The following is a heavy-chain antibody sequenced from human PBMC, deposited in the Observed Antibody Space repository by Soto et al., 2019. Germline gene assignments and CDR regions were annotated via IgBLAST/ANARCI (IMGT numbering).Heavy chain of an antibody. D-gene: IGHD2-21*02. Sequence: SLRLSFAASGFTFSSYAMHWVRQAPGKGLEWVAVISYDGSNKYYADSVKGRFTISRDNSKNTRYLQMNSLRAEDTAVYYCARGVTVVTLQYFQHWGQGTLVTVSS. CDR3: ARGVTVVTLQYFQH. CDR2: ISYDGSNK. CDR1: GFTFSSYA. J-gene: IGHJ1*01. V-gene: IGHV3-30-3*01.